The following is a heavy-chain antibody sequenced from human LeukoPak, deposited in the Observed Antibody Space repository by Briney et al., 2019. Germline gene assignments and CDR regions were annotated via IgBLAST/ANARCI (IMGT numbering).Heavy chain of an antibody. CDR1: GFTFSSAW. J-gene: IGHJ4*02. V-gene: IGHV3-15*01. Sequence: GGSLRLSCAASGFTFSSAWMSWVRQAPGQGLEWLGRIKTKTDGGTTDYAAPVKGRFTISRDDSKDTLYLQMNSLKSDDTAVYYCANIFGGNSHRSNYWGQGTLVTVSS. D-gene: IGHD4-23*01. CDR3: ANIFGGNSHRSNY. CDR2: IKTKTDGGTT.